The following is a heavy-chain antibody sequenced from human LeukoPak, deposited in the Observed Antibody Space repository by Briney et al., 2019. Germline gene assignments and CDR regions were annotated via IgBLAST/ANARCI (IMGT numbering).Heavy chain of an antibody. CDR3: AKDKDYYGSGSYPYYFDY. Sequence: PGGSLRLSCAASGFTFSSYAMHWVRQAPGKGLEWVSGISWNSGSIGYADSVKGRFTISRDNAKNSLYLQMNSLRAEDTALYYCAKDKDYYGSGSYPYYFDYWGQGTLVTVSS. CDR1: GFTFSSYA. CDR2: ISWNSGSI. J-gene: IGHJ4*02. V-gene: IGHV3-9*01. D-gene: IGHD3-10*01.